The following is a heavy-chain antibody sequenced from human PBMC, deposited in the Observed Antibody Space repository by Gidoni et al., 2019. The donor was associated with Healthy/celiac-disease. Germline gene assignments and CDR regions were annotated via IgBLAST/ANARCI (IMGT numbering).Heavy chain of an antibody. J-gene: IGHJ4*02. CDR1: GYTFTGYY. V-gene: IGHV1-2*02. D-gene: IGHD6-19*01. CDR2: INPNSGGT. CDR3: ARGPNEAIIAVAGKEEDY. Sequence: QVQLVQSGAEVKKPGASVKVSCKASGYTFTGYYMHGVRQAPGQGLEWMGWINPNSGGTNYAQKFQGRVTMTRDTSISTAYMELSRLRSDDTAVYYCARGPNEAIIAVAGKEEDYWGQGTLVTVSS.